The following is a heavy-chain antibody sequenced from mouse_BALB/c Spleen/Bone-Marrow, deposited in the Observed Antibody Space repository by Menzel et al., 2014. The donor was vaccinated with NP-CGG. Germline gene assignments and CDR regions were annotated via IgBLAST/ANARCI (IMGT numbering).Heavy chain of an antibody. CDR3: ARARWYDY. D-gene: IGHD1-1*02. CDR1: GYSFTDYT. CDR2: FNPNNGGT. V-gene: IGHV1-22*01. Sequence: EVQLQQSGPELVKPGSSVKMSCKTSGYSFTDYTIHWVKQSHGKSLEWIGDFNPNNGGTDYNQKFQDKATLTVDKSSRTAFMEFRSLTFEDSAVYYCARARWYDYRGQGTTLTVSS. J-gene: IGHJ2*01.